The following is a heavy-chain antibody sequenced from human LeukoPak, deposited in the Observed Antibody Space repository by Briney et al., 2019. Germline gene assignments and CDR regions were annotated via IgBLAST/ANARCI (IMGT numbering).Heavy chain of an antibody. V-gene: IGHV1-18*04. CDR1: GYTFTSYY. D-gene: IGHD3-10*01. Sequence: GASVKVSCKASGYTFTSYYMHWVRQAPGQGLEWMGWISTETQSPNYAQKLQDRLTITTDIATSTAYMELTSLRHDDAAIYYCAWDTITWGQGTLITVSS. CDR3: AWDTIT. CDR2: ISTETQSP. J-gene: IGHJ4*02.